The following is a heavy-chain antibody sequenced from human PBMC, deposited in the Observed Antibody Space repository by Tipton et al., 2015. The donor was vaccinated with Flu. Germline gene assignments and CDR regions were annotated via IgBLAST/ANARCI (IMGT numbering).Heavy chain of an antibody. Sequence: QLVQSGAAVKRPGASVKVSCKASGYTFTGYGLSWLRQAPVQGLGWIAWMNPYNGTTDYSENFRGRVTVTTDTATDTAYMELRSLRSDDTATYYCFVRYVDPVYVFDIWGQGIVVSVSS. J-gene: IGHJ3*02. CDR3: FVRYVDPVYVFDI. CDR1: GYTFTGYG. D-gene: IGHD3-10*02. CDR2: MNPYNGTT. V-gene: IGHV1-18*01.